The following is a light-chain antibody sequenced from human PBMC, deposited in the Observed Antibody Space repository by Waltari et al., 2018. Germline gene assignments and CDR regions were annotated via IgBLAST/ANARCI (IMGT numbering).Light chain of an antibody. CDR1: QSVLHTSNYKNY. CDR3: QQYYGLPPHT. CDR2: WAS. V-gene: IGKV4-1*01. Sequence: DIVMTQSPDSLAVSLGERATISCKSSQSVLHTSNYKNYLAWYQQKPGQPPKLLIYWASTRESGVPDRFSGSGSGTDFTLTISSLQAEDVAIYYCQQYYGLPPHTFGGGTKMEIK. J-gene: IGKJ4*01.